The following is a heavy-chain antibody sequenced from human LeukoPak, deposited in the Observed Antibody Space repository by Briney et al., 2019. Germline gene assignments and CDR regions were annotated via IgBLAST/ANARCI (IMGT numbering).Heavy chain of an antibody. J-gene: IGHJ5*02. CDR1: GGSISSSSKY. D-gene: IGHD3-10*01. CDR2: IFYSGNT. Sequence: SETLSLTCTVSGGSISSSSKYWGWIRQPPGKGLEWIGSIFYSGNTYYNPSLESRVTISVDTSKNQFSLKLSSVTAADTAVYYCARDHVAGSGSYSPFDPWGQGTLVTVSS. CDR3: ARDHVAGSGSYSPFDP. V-gene: IGHV4-39*07.